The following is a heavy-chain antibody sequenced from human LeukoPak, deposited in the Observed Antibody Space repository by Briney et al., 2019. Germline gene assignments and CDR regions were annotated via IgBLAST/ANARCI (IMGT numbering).Heavy chain of an antibody. CDR2: IYTSGST. CDR3: AREEDCSSTSCYVV. V-gene: IGHV4-4*07. J-gene: IGHJ6*04. Sequence: PSETLSLTCTVSGGSISSYYWSWIRQPAGKGLEWIGRIYTSGSTNYNHSLKSRVTISVDTSKNQFSLKLSSVTAADTAVYYCAREEDCSSTSCYVVWGKGTTVTVSS. D-gene: IGHD2-2*01. CDR1: GGSISSYY.